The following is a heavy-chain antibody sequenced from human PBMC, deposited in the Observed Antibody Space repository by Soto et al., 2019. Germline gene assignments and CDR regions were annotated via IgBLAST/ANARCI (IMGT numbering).Heavy chain of an antibody. V-gene: IGHV3-9*01. CDR1: GFTFDDYA. D-gene: IGHD2-15*01. Sequence: EVQLVESGGGLVQPGRSLRLSCAASGFTFDDYAMHWVRQAPGKGLEWVSGISWNSGSIGYADSVKGRFTISRDNAKKSLYLQMKSLRAEDTALYYCAKVAYCSGGSCVLYAFDIWGQGTMVTVSS. CDR3: AKVAYCSGGSCVLYAFDI. J-gene: IGHJ3*02. CDR2: ISWNSGSI.